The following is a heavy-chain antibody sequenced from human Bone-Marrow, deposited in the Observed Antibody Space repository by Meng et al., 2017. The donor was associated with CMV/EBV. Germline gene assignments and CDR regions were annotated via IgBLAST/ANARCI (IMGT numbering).Heavy chain of an antibody. CDR1: GFTFSSYA. D-gene: IGHD6-13*01. V-gene: IGHV3-30*04. CDR2: ISYDGSNK. Sequence: SCAASGFTFSSYAAHWVRQAPGKGLEWVAVISYDGSNKYYGDSVKGRFTISRDNSKNTLYLQMSSLRPEDTAVYHCASRTAAGSIYYYYGMDFWGQGTTVTVSS. CDR3: ASRTAAGSIYYYYGMDF. J-gene: IGHJ6*02.